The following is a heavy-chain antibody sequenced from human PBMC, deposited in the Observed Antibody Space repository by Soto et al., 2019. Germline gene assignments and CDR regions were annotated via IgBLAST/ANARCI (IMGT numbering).Heavy chain of an antibody. V-gene: IGHV2-5*02. CDR1: GFSLTTSGVG. D-gene: IGHD3-3*01. Sequence: QITLNESGATVVKPTETLTLTCTFSGFSLTTSGVGVGWVRQSPGKAPEWLAFIYWDDDKRYSTSLKSRLTITKDTSKNQVVLTMANVDPADTATYYCAHRVLCAVFGLVTTTAIYFDFWGQGTPVVVSS. CDR2: IYWDDDK. J-gene: IGHJ4*02. CDR3: AHRVLCAVFGLVTTTAIYFDF.